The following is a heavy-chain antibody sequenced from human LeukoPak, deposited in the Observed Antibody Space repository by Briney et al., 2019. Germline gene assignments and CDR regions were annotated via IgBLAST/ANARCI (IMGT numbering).Heavy chain of an antibody. CDR1: GYTFTSYY. Sequence: GASVKVSCKASGYTFTSYYMHWVRQAPGQGLEWMGIINPSGGSTSYAQKFQGRVTMTSDMSTSTVYMELSSLRSEDTAVYYCARGDYYDSSGYYPYYYYYMDVWGKGTTVTVSS. CDR3: ARGDYYDSSGYYPYYYYYMDV. V-gene: IGHV1-46*01. CDR2: INPSGGST. J-gene: IGHJ6*03. D-gene: IGHD3-22*01.